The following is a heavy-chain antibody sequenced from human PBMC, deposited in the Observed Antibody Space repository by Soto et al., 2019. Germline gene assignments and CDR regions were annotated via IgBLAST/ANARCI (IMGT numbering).Heavy chain of an antibody. J-gene: IGHJ5*02. CDR2: IFYTGTT. D-gene: IGHD2-2*01. CDR1: GGSISYNSYY. Sequence: SETLSLTCSVSGGSISYNSYYWGWIRQPPGKGLEWVGGIFYTGTTYYSPSLKDRVTMSVDTSKNSFSLNLTSVTAADTAVYFCARLVVVAPVANAWGQGTLVTVSS. V-gene: IGHV4-39*02. CDR3: ARLVVVAPVANA.